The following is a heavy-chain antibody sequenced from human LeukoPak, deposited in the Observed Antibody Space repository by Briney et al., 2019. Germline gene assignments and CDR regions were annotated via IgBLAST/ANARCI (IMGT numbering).Heavy chain of an antibody. CDR1: GFTFSNYG. D-gene: IGHD4/OR15-4a*01. CDR3: ARVAGANWYFDL. V-gene: IGHV3-7*04. Sequence: PGGSLRLSCAASGFTFSNYGMSWVRQAPGKGLEWVANIKQDGSEKYYVESVKGRFTISRDNAKNSLYLQMNSLGADDTAVYYCARVAGANWYFDLWGRGTLVTVSS. J-gene: IGHJ2*01. CDR2: IKQDGSEK.